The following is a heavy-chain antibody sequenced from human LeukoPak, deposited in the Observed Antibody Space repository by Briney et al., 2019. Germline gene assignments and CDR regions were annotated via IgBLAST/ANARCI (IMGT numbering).Heavy chain of an antibody. CDR2: LNSDGSST. Sequence: GALRLSCEGSGFTFSSYWMHRVRQAPGQGLVWVSRLNSDGSSTNYADSVKGRFTISRDNAKNTLYLQMNSLRADDTAVYYCTYGSGSSTGWYFDYWGQGTLVTVSS. D-gene: IGHD3-10*01. V-gene: IGHV3-74*01. J-gene: IGHJ4*02. CDR3: TYGSGSSTGWYFDY. CDR1: GFTFSSYW.